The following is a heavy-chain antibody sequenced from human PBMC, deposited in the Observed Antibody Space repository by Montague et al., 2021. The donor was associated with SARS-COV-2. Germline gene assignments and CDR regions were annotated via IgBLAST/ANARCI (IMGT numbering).Heavy chain of an antibody. V-gene: IGHV4-61*02. D-gene: IGHD5-18*01. CDR1: GGSISSGYYY. J-gene: IGHJ4*02. CDR2: IYRSGSP. Sequence: TLSLTCTVSGGSISSGYYYWSWIRLPAGKGLEWIGRIYRSGSPNYNPSLESRVVLSVDTSRNQFSMKMTSVTAADTAMYYCARGVDTGVVTVTDGFDSWGQGTLVIVSS. CDR3: ARGVDTGVVTVTDGFDS.